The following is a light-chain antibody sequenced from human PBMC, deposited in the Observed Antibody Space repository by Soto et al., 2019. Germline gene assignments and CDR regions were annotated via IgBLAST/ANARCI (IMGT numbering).Light chain of an antibody. Sequence: QSVLTQPRSVSGSPGQSVTISCTGTSSDVGGYNYVSWYQQHPGKAPKLMIYDVSKRPSGVPDRFSGSKSGNTASLTISGLRAEDEADYYCCSYAGSYTRWVFGGGTQLTVL. CDR3: CSYAGSYTRWV. V-gene: IGLV2-11*01. J-gene: IGLJ3*02. CDR2: DVS. CDR1: SSDVGGYNY.